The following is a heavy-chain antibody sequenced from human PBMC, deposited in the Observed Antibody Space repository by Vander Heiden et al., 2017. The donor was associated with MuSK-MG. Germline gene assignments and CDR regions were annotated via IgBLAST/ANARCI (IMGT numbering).Heavy chain of an antibody. CDR2: MYYSGST. V-gene: IGHV4-39*01. CDR1: GGSISSSNYY. Sequence: QLQLQESGPGLVKPSETLSLTCTVSGGSISSSNYYWGWIRQPPGKGLEWIASMYYSGSTYYNPSLKSRVTISVDTSKNQFSLKLNSVTAADSAVYYCARCDVTRGYDSGWFDPWGQGTLVTVSS. CDR3: ARCDVTRGYDSGWFDP. D-gene: IGHD3-10*01. J-gene: IGHJ5*02.